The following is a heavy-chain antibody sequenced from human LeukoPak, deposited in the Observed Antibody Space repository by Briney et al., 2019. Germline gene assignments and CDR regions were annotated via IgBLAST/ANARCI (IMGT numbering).Heavy chain of an antibody. CDR1: GGTFSSYA. CDR2: IIPIFGTA. CDR3: ARSVWELLPFDY. J-gene: IGHJ4*02. Sequence: ASVKLSCKASGGTFSSYAISWVRQAPGQGLEWMGGIIPIFGTANYAQKFQGRVTITTDESTSTAYMELSSLRSEDTAVYYCARSVWELLPFDYWGQGTLVTVSS. D-gene: IGHD1-26*01. V-gene: IGHV1-69*05.